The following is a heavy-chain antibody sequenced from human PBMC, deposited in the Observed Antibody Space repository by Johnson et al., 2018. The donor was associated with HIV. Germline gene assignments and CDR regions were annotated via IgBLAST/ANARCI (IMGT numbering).Heavy chain of an antibody. Sequence: QVQLVESGGRVVQPGRSLRLSCAASGFTFSSYGMHWVRQAPGNGLEWVAVISHDGSDKNYADSVKGRFTISRDNSKNTLFLQMNSLRAEDTAVYYCAKLRWAPRAFDIWGQGTIVTVSS. D-gene: IGHD4-23*01. CDR1: GFTFSSYG. CDR2: ISHDGSDK. V-gene: IGHV3-30*18. CDR3: AKLRWAPRAFDI. J-gene: IGHJ3*02.